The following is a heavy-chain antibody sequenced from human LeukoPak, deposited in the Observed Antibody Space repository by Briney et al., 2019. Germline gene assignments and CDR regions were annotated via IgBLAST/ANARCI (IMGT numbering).Heavy chain of an antibody. J-gene: IGHJ4*02. CDR3: ARDPVGSSSPN. Sequence: GGSLRLPCAASGFTFSSYSMNWVRQAPGKGLEWVSSISSSSSYIYYADSVKGRFTISRDNAKNSLYLQMNSLRAEDTAVYYCARDPVGSSSPNWGQGTLVTVSS. CDR2: ISSSSSYI. V-gene: IGHV3-21*01. D-gene: IGHD6-13*01. CDR1: GFTFSSYS.